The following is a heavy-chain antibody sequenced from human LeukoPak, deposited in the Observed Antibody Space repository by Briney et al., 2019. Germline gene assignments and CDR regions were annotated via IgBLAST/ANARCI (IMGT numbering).Heavy chain of an antibody. CDR3: ARDDGSDYYDSSGYYY. CDR1: GYTFTSYG. Sequence: SVKVSWKASGYTFTSYGISWVRQAPGQGLEWMGWISAYNGNTNYAQKLQGRVTMTTDTSPSTAYMELRSLRSDDTAAYYCARDDGSDYYDSSGYYYWGQGTLVTVSS. V-gene: IGHV1-18*01. CDR2: ISAYNGNT. D-gene: IGHD3-22*01. J-gene: IGHJ4*02.